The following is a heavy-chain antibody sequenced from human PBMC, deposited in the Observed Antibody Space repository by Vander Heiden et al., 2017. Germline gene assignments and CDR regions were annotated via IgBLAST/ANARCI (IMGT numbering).Heavy chain of an antibody. CDR2: SNTNTANP. V-gene: IGHV7-4-1*02. CDR3: AIGRVCSGGRCYHDY. Sequence: QVQLVQSGSELKKPGASVTVSCKASGYTFTSYAMNWVRQAPGQGLEWMGWSNTNTANPTYAQGGTGRFVFSLDTSVSTAYMQISRLKAEDTALYYCAIGRVCSGGRCYHDYGGQGTVVTVYS. D-gene: IGHD2-15*01. CDR1: GYTFTSYA. J-gene: IGHJ4*02.